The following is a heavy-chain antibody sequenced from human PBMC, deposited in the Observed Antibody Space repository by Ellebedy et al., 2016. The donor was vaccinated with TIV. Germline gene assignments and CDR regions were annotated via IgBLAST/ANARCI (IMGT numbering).Heavy chain of an antibody. J-gene: IGHJ6*02. Sequence: GESLKISXKGSGYSFTSYWIGWVRQMPGKGLEWMGIIYPGDSDTRYSPSFQGQVTISADKSISTAYLQWSSLKASDTAMYYCARLTAGYSSSWYYFKPVPREYGMDVWGQGTTVTVSS. CDR3: ARLTAGYSSSWYYFKPVPREYGMDV. V-gene: IGHV5-51*01. D-gene: IGHD6-13*01. CDR2: IYPGDSDT. CDR1: GYSFTSYW.